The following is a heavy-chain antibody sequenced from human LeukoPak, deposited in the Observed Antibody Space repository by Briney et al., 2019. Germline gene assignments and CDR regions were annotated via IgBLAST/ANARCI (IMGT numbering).Heavy chain of an antibody. D-gene: IGHD1-26*01. CDR2: FNPSVATT. CDR3: VRDHNSGSNKGSFDY. Sequence: AASVKVSCKASGYTFTNYYIHWVRQAPGQGLEWMGIFNPSVATTNYAQKFQGRVTMTRDMSTTTVYMDLSSLRSEDTAIYYCVRDHNSGSNKGSFDYWGQGTLVTVSA. V-gene: IGHV1-46*01. CDR1: GYTFTNYY. J-gene: IGHJ4*02.